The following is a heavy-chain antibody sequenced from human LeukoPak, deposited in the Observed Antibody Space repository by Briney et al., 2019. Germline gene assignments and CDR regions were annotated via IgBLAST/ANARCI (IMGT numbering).Heavy chain of an antibody. J-gene: IGHJ3*02. CDR3: AKLDYGDYDAFDI. D-gene: IGHD4-17*01. CDR1: GFTFSSYW. CDR2: INSDGSST. Sequence: GGSLRLSCAASGFTFSSYWMHWVRQAPGKGLVWVSRINSDGSSTSYADSVKGRFTISRDNAKNTLYLQMNSLRAEDTAVYYCAKLDYGDYDAFDIWGQGTMVTVSS. V-gene: IGHV3-74*01.